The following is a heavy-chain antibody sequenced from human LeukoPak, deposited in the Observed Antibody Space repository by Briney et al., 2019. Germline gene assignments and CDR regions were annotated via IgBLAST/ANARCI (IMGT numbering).Heavy chain of an antibody. J-gene: IGHJ3*02. CDR2: IYYTGGT. CDR1: GGSISSSSYY. CDR3: AKDSSSWIDAFDI. D-gene: IGHD6-13*01. V-gene: IGHV4-39*07. Sequence: WETLSLTCSVSGGSISSSSYYWGWIRQPPGKGLEWVGSIYYTGGTYYNPSLKSRATISVDTSKNQLSLKLSSVTAADTAVYYCAKDSSSWIDAFDIWGQGTMVTVSS.